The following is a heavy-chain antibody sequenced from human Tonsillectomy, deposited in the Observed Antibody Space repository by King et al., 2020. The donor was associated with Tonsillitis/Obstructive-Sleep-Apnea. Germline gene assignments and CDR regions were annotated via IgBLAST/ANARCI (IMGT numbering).Heavy chain of an antibody. Sequence: VQLVESGGGLVQPGGSLRLSCAASGFTFSSYDMLWVRQPTGKGLEWVSAIGSAGDTYYPGSVKGRFTISRENVKNYLYLQMNSLRAGDTAVYYCARLDYDILTGDYSGMDVWGAGTTVTVSS. V-gene: IGHV3-13*01. J-gene: IGHJ6*04. D-gene: IGHD3-9*01. CDR1: GFTFSSYD. CDR3: ARLDYDILTGDYSGMDV. CDR2: IGSAGDT.